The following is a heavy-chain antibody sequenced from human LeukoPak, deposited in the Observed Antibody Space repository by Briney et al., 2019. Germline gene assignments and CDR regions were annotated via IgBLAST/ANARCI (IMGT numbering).Heavy chain of an antibody. CDR1: GGSVSSTNW. V-gene: IGHV4-4*02. CDR3: AREGGLYRPLDY. J-gene: IGHJ4*02. D-gene: IGHD6-25*01. Sequence: SETLSLTCGVSGGSVSSTNWWTWIRQPPGKGLEWIGEVHLDGRTNFNPSLKSRLTMSVDLSENHVSLKLTSVTAADTAVYYCAREGGLYRPLDYSGQGTLVTVSS. CDR2: VHLDGRT.